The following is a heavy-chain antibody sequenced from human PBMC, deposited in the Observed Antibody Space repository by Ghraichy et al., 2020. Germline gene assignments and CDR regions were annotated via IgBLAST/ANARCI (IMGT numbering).Heavy chain of an antibody. D-gene: IGHD3-22*01. Sequence: SETLSLTCAVSGGSISSSNWWSWVHQPPGKGLEWIGEIYHSGSTNYNPSLKSRVTISVDKSKNQFSLKLSSVTAADTAVYYCASTRWGSYDSSAPRDWWGQGTLVTVSS. CDR3: ASTRWGSYDSSAPRDW. CDR1: GGSISSSNW. V-gene: IGHV4-4*02. J-gene: IGHJ4*02. CDR2: IYHSGST.